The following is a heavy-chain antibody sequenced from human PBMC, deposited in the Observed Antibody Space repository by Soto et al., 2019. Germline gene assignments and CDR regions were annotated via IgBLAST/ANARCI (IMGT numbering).Heavy chain of an antibody. CDR2: ISYDGSNK. J-gene: IGHJ4*02. V-gene: IGHV3-30-3*01. Sequence: QVQLVESGGGVVQPGRSLRLSCAASGFTFSSYAMLWVRQAPGKGLEWVAVISYDGSNKYYADSVKGRFTISRDNSKNTLYLQMNSLRAEDTAVYYCARGNWNYHLWGQGTLVTVSS. CDR1: GFTFSSYA. D-gene: IGHD1-7*01. CDR3: ARGNWNYHL.